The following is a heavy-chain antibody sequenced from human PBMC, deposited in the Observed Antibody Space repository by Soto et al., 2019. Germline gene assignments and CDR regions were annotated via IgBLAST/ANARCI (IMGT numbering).Heavy chain of an antibody. CDR3: ARRALPHCINGVCYTDGFCDY. V-gene: IGHV4-31*03. CDR1: GGSVSSGGYY. J-gene: IGHJ4*02. D-gene: IGHD2-8*01. Sequence: SETLSLTCTVSGGSVSSGGYYWSWIRQHPGTGLEWIGYIYYSGTTYFNPSLKCRASISLDTSKNDFSLKLTSVTAADTAVYYCARRALPHCINGVCYTDGFCDYCGQVALVTVS. CDR2: IYYSGTT.